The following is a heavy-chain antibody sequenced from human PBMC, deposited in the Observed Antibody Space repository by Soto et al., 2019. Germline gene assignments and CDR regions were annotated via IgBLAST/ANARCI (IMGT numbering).Heavy chain of an antibody. Sequence: SETLSLTCPVSGGSVSSGSYYWSWIRQPPGKGLEWIGYIYYSGSTNYNPSLKSRVTISVDTSKNQFSLKLSSVTAADTAVYYCARMHKRGPKHLDYWGQGTLVTVSS. CDR3: ARMHKRGPKHLDY. CDR1: GGSVSSGSYY. J-gene: IGHJ4*02. D-gene: IGHD2-21*01. CDR2: IYYSGST. V-gene: IGHV4-61*01.